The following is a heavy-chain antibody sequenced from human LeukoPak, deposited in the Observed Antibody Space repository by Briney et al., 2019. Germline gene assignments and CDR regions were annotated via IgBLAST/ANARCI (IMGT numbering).Heavy chain of an antibody. CDR3: AREWGPIAVSGGPGY. J-gene: IGHJ4*02. CDR1: GFTFINYG. CDR2: IWFDGRNK. V-gene: IGHV3-33*01. Sequence: PGGSLRLSCAASGFTFINYGMHWVRQAPGKGLEWVALIWFDGRNKFHADSVKGRFTISRDNSKNTLFLQMNSLRAEDTAVYYCAREWGPIAVSGGPGYWGQGALVSVSS. D-gene: IGHD6-19*01.